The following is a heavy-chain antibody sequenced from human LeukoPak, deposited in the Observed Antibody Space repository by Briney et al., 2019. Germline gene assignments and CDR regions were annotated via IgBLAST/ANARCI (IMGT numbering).Heavy chain of an antibody. CDR3: AREPRGPYYYYYYGMDV. CDR2: INSDGSST. J-gene: IGHJ6*02. Sequence: QPGGSLRLSCAASGFTFSSYWMHWVRQAPGKGLVWVSRINSDGSSTSYADSVKGRFTISRDNAKNTLYLQMNSLRAEDTAVYYCAREPRGPYYYYYYGMDVWGQGTTVTVSS. CDR1: GFTFSSYW. V-gene: IGHV3-74*01.